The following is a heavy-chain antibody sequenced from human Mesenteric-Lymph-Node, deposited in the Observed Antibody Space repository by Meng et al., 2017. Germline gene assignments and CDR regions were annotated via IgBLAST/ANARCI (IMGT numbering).Heavy chain of an antibody. Sequence: ASVKVSCKASGGTFGSYGIYWVRQAPGQGLEWMGRINPNSGGTNYAQKFQGRVTMTRDTSISTAYMELSRLRSDDTAVYYCARDRIAVAYDYWGQGTLVTVSS. V-gene: IGHV1-2*06. CDR2: INPNSGGT. CDR3: ARDRIAVAYDY. J-gene: IGHJ4*02. D-gene: IGHD6-19*01. CDR1: GGTFGSYG.